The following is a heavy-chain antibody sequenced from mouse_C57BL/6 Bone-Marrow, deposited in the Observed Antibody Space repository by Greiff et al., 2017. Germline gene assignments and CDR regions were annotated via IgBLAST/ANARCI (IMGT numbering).Heavy chain of an antibody. Sequence: EVQVVESGGGLVQPGGSLSLSCAASGFTFTDYYMSWVRPPPGKALEWLGFIRNKANGYTTESSASVKGRFTISRDNYQSILYLQMNALRAEDSATYYCARLGGIYFYALDYWGQGTSVTVSS. CDR3: ARLGGIYFYALDY. CDR1: GFTFTDYY. V-gene: IGHV7-3*01. J-gene: IGHJ4*01. D-gene: IGHD2-1*01. CDR2: IRNKANGYTT.